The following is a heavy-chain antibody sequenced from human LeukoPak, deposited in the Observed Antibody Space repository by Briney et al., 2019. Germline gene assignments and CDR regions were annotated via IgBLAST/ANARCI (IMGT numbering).Heavy chain of an antibody. CDR2: INHSGST. D-gene: IGHD3-10*01. J-gene: IGHJ6*04. V-gene: IGHV4-34*01. CDR3: AREWAYYGSGSYFYYYYGMDV. Sequence: SETLPLTCAVYGGSFSGYYWSWIRQPPGKGLEWIGEINHSGSTNYNPSLKSRVTISVDTSKNQFSLKLSSVTAADTAVYYCAREWAYYGSGSYFYYYYGMDVWGKGTAVTVSS. CDR1: GGSFSGYY.